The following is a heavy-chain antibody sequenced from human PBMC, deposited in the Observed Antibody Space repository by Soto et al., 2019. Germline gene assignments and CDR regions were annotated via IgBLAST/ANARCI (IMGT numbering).Heavy chain of an antibody. CDR2: IYYSGST. D-gene: IGHD3-22*01. V-gene: IGHV4-39*01. J-gene: IGHJ4*02. CDR3: ARVDSDTSGYYRSAFDY. CDR1: GGSISSRSYY. Sequence: SSETLSLTCSVSGGSISSRSYYWGWIRQPPGKGLEWIGSIYYSGSTYYNPSLKSRVTISVDTSKNLFSLKVTFVTAADTAVYYCARVDSDTSGYYRSAFDYWGQGTLVTAPQ.